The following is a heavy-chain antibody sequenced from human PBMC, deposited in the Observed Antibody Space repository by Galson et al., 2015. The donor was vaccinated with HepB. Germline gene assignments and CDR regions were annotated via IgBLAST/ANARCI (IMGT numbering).Heavy chain of an antibody. Sequence: SVKVSCKASGYTFNTYDIFWVRQAPGQRLECMGWINGGSGYTIYSQNFQGRVTITRDTSANTAYMELSSLQFEDTAVYYCARNGGGLDYWGQGTLVTVSS. J-gene: IGHJ4*02. CDR2: INGGSGYT. CDR3: ARNGGGLDY. CDR1: GYTFNTYD. V-gene: IGHV1-3*01. D-gene: IGHD3-16*01.